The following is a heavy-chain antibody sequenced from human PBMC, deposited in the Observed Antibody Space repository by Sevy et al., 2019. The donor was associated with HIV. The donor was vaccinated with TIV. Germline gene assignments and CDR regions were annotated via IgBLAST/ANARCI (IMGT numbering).Heavy chain of an antibody. CDR2: IYHSGST. CDR3: ARHIAAAGRNYYYYYYMDV. D-gene: IGHD6-13*01. Sequence: SETPLTCAVSGYSISSGYYWGWIRQPPGKGLEWIGSIYHSGSTYYNPSLKSRVTISVDTSKNQFSLKLSSVTAADTAVYYCARHIAAAGRNYYYYYYMDVWGKGTTVTVSS. V-gene: IGHV4-38-2*01. J-gene: IGHJ6*03. CDR1: GYSISSGYY.